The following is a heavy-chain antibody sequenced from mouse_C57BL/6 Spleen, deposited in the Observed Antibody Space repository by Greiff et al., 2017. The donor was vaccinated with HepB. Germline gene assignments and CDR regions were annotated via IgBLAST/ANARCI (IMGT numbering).Heavy chain of an antibody. CDR1: GFSLTSYG. V-gene: IGHV2-6-1*01. CDR2: IRSDGST. D-gene: IGHD2-4*01. CDR3: ARHRYDYDVGDAMDY. J-gene: IGHJ4*01. Sequence: VQLKESGPGLVAPSQSLSITCTVSGFSLTSYGVHWVRQPPGKGLEWLVVIRSDGSTTYNSALKSRLSISKDNYKSQVFLKMNSLQTDDTAMYYCARHRYDYDVGDAMDYWGQGTSVTVSS.